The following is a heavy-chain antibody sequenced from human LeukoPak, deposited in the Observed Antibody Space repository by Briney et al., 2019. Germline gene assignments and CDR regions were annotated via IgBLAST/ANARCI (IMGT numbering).Heavy chain of an antibody. CDR1: GGSISSYY. CDR2: IYYSGST. CDR3: ARHGRQYYFDY. D-gene: IGHD4-4*01. Sequence: SETLSLTCTVSGGSISSYYWSWIRQPPGKGLEWIGYIYYSGSTNYNPSLKSRVTISVDTSKNQFSLELSSVTAADTAVYYCARHGRQYYFDYWGQGTLVTVSS. J-gene: IGHJ4*02. V-gene: IGHV4-59*08.